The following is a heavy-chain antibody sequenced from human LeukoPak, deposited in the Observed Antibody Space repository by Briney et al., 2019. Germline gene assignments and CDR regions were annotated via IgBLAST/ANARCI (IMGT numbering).Heavy chain of an antibody. Sequence: PSETLSLTCTVSGGSISSSSYYWGWIRQPPGKGLERIGSIYYSGSTYYNPSLKSRVTISVDTSKNQFSLKLSSVTAADTAVYYCARQMGATVRSPWGQGTLVTVSS. J-gene: IGHJ5*02. D-gene: IGHD1-26*01. CDR1: GGSISSSSYY. V-gene: IGHV4-39*01. CDR3: ARQMGATVRSP. CDR2: IYYSGST.